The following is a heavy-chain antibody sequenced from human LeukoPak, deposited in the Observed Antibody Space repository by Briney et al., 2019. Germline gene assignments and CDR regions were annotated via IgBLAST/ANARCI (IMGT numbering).Heavy chain of an antibody. J-gene: IGHJ4*02. CDR1: GASMSSYY. D-gene: IGHD5-24*01. CDR3: ARGGRGVGYNL. V-gene: IGHV4-59*01. CDR2: IYYSGST. Sequence: SETLSLTCTVSGASMSSYYWSWIRQPPGKGLEWIGYIYYSGSTNYNPSLKSRVTISVDTSKNQFSLNLSSVTAADTAVYYCARGGRGVGYNLWGQGTLVTVSS.